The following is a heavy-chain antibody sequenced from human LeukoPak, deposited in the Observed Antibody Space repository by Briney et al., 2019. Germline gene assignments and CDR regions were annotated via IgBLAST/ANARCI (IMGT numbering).Heavy chain of an antibody. CDR2: IYYSGST. V-gene: IGHV4-39*01. J-gene: IGHJ3*02. D-gene: IGHD6-19*01. CDR1: GGSLSSSSYY. Sequence: ETLSLTCTVSGGSLSSSSYYWGWIRQPPGKGLEWIGSIYYSGSTYYNPSLKSRVTISVDTSKNQFSLKLSSVTAADTAVYYCARRAVAGTGAFDIWGQGTMVTVSS. CDR3: ARRAVAGTGAFDI.